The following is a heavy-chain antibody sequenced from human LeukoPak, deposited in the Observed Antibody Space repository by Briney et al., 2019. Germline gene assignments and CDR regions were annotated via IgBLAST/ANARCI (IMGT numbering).Heavy chain of an antibody. CDR2: INPNSGGT. D-gene: IGHD6-19*01. CDR3: ARVRQWLEEILDY. J-gene: IGHJ4*02. V-gene: IGHV1-2*02. CDR1: GYTLTGYY. Sequence: GASVKVSCKASGYTLTGYYMHWVRQAPGQGLEWMGWINPNSGGTNYAQKFQGRVTMTRDTSISTAYMELSRLRSDDTAVYYCARVRQWLEEILDYWGQGTLVTVSS.